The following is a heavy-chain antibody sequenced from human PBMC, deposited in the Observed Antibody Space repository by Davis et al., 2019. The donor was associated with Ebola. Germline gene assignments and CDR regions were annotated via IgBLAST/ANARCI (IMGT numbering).Heavy chain of an antibody. CDR3: ARGPWRDRSGDYPAITFLDY. J-gene: IGHJ4*02. CDR1: GGAFNIFA. D-gene: IGHD3-22*01. Sequence: AASVKVSCKASGGAFNIFAISWVRQAPGQGLEWMGGIIPMFSTTHYAQKFQGRVTITADESTSVAYMELNSLRSEDTAVYYCARGPWRDRSGDYPAITFLDYWGQGILVAVSS. CDR2: IIPMFSTT. V-gene: IGHV1-69*13.